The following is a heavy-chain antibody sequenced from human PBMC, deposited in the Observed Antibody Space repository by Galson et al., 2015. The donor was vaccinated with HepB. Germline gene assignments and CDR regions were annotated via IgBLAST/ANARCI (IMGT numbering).Heavy chain of an antibody. CDR2: IYPGDSDT. Sequence: QSGAEVKKPGESLRISCKGSGYSFTSYWISWVRQMPGKGLEWMGIIYPGDSDTRYSPSFQGQVTISADKSISTAYLQWSSLKASDTAMYYCARAFGGSSWPLNWFDPWGQGTLVTVSS. D-gene: IGHD6-13*01. J-gene: IGHJ5*02. V-gene: IGHV5-51*01. CDR3: ARAFGGSSWPLNWFDP. CDR1: GYSFTSYW.